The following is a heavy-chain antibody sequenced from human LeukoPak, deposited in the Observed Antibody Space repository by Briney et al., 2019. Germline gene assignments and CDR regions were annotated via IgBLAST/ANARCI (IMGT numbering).Heavy chain of an antibody. CDR3: VRAPAEVDY. CDR1: GFTFSDYY. J-gene: IGHJ4*02. CDR2: ITSSGSTI. Sequence: GGTLRLSCAASGFTFSDYYMGWIRQAPGKGLEWVAFITSSGSTIYYADSVKGRLNISRYNAKKSQYLQMNSLRVEDTAVYYCVRAPAEVDYWGPGTLVTVSS. D-gene: IGHD6-13*01. V-gene: IGHV3-11*01.